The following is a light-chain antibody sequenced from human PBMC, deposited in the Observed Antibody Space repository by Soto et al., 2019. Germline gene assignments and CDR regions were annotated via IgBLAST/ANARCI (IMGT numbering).Light chain of an antibody. CDR1: SSNIGSNY. Sequence: QSVLTQPPSASGAPGQTVTISCSGRSSNIGSNYVYWYQQLPETAPRLLLYRADQRPSGIPDRFSGCKSGTSASLAISGLRSEDEDDYYCAAWDATRSGLVFGGGTKLTVL. J-gene: IGLJ2*01. CDR3: AAWDATRSGLV. V-gene: IGLV1-47*01. CDR2: RAD.